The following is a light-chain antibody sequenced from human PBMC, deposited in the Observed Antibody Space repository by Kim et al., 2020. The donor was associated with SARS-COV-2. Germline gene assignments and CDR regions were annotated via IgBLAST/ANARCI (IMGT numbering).Light chain of an antibody. CDR2: YDS. V-gene: IGLV3-21*04. Sequence: APGKTARITCGGNNIGSKSGHWYQQKPGQAPVMVIYYDSDRPSGIPERFSGANSGNTATLTISRVEAGDEADYYCQVWDSSSDHPVFGGGTQLTVL. J-gene: IGLJ3*02. CDR1: NIGSKS. CDR3: QVWDSSSDHPV.